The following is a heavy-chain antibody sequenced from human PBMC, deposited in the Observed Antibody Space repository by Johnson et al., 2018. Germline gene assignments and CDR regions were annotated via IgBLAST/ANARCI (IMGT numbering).Heavy chain of an antibody. CDR2: ISSSGRTV. CDR3: AKDRTGNGHGNFQY. D-gene: IGHD2-8*01. V-gene: IGHV3-11*01. CDR1: GFTFSDYY. Sequence: QVQLVESGGGLVKPGGSLRLSCAASGFTFSDYYMSWIRQAPGKGLAWVSYISSSGRTVYYADSVKGRFPLYRANAKTSLYLQMVSLRAEDTAVYYCAKDRTGNGHGNFQYWGQGTLVTVSS. J-gene: IGHJ1*01.